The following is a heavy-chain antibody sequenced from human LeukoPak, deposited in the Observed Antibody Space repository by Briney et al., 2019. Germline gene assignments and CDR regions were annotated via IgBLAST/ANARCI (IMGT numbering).Heavy chain of an antibody. Sequence: ASVKVSCKASGYTVTSYDINWVRQATGQGLECMGWMNPNSGNTGYAQKFQGRVTMTRNTSISTAYMELSSLRSEDTAVYYCAAYGSGSYYNPDYYGMDVWGQGTTVTVSS. CDR2: MNPNSGNT. CDR1: GYTVTSYD. CDR3: AAYGSGSYYNPDYYGMDV. V-gene: IGHV1-8*01. D-gene: IGHD3-10*01. J-gene: IGHJ6*02.